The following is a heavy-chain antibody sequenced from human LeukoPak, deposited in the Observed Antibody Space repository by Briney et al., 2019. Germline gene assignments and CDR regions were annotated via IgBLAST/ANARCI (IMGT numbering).Heavy chain of an antibody. CDR1: GFSFSDYY. D-gene: IGHD3/OR15-3a*01. CDR3: ARQGLYDSSDFWTFQH. V-gene: IGHV3-11*06. CDR2: ISSSSDYK. J-gene: IGHJ1*01. Sequence: PGGSLRLSCAASGFSFSDYYMSCIRQTPEEGLEWLSYISSSSDYKNYADSLKGRFTISRDNAKNSVYLQMNSLRAEDTAVYYCARQGLYDSSDFWTFQHWGQGTLVTVSS.